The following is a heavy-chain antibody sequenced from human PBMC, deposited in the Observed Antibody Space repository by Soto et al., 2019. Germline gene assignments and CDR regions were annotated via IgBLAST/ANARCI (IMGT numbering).Heavy chain of an antibody. CDR2: INSDGSST. J-gene: IGHJ4*02. CDR3: ATQIAAGGGG. CDR1: GFTFSSYW. V-gene: IGHV3-74*01. Sequence: PGGSLRLSCAASGFTFSSYWLHWVRQAPGEGLVWVSRINSDGSSTRYADSVKGRFTISRDNAKNTLYLQMNNLRAEDTAVYYCATQIAAGGGGWGQGTLVTVYS. D-gene: IGHD6-13*01.